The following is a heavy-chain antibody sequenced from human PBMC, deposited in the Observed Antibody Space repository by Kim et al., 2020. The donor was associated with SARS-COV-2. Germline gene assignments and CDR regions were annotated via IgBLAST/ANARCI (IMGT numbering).Heavy chain of an antibody. Sequence: SRKSRVSISVDTSKNQFSRKLSSVTAADTAMYYCARVMITFGGVIAYFDYWGQGTLVTVSS. CDR3: ARVMITFGGVIAYFDY. D-gene: IGHD3-16*02. V-gene: IGHV4-59*01. J-gene: IGHJ4*02.